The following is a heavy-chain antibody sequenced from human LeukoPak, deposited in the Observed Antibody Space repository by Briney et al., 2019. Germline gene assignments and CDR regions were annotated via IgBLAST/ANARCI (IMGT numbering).Heavy chain of an antibody. CDR3: ARERLGELSFDDFDY. D-gene: IGHD3-16*02. CDR2: INPNSGGT. Sequence: ASVKVSCKASGYTFTGYYMHWVRQAPGQGLEWTGWINPNSGGTNYAQKFQGRVTMTRDTSISTAYMELSRLRSDDTAVYYCARERLGELSFDDFDYWRQGTLVTVSS. CDR1: GYTFTGYY. J-gene: IGHJ4*02. V-gene: IGHV1-2*02.